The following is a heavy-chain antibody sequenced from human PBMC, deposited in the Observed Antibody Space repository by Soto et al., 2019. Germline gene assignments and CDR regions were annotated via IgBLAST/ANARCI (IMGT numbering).Heavy chain of an antibody. CDR2: IIPISDTT. D-gene: IGHD2-2*01. CDR1: GGTFSSYA. J-gene: IGHJ6*02. CDR3: ARSQGSSTSLEIYYYYDYGMDV. V-gene: IGHV1-69*01. Sequence: QVQLVQSGAEVKKPGSSVKVSCKASGGTFSSYAISWVRQAPGQGLEWMGGIIPISDTTNYAQKFHGRVTITADQYTSTDYMELSSMRSEDTAVYYCARSQGSSTSLEIYYYYDYGMDVWGQGTTVTVSS.